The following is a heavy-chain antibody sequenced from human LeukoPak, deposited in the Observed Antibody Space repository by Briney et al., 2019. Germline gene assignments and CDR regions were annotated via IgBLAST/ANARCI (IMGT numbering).Heavy chain of an antibody. CDR2: IYSGGST. CDR3: ASSGSYRTQHYFDH. V-gene: IGHV3-66*01. Sequence: GGSLRLSYAAPGFTVSSNYMSWVRQAPGKGLEWVSVIYSGGSTYYTDSVKGRFTISRDNSKNTLYLQMNSLRAEDTAVYYCASSGSYRTQHYFDHWGQGTLVTVSS. D-gene: IGHD1-26*01. CDR1: GFTVSSNY. J-gene: IGHJ4*02.